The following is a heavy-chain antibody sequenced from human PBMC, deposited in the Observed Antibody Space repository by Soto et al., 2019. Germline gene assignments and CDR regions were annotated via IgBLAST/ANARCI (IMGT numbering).Heavy chain of an antibody. CDR3: AREGLLATVWFDP. CDR2: ISSSSSYI. CDR1: GFTFSSYS. J-gene: IGHJ5*02. D-gene: IGHD5-12*01. Sequence: PGGSLRLSCAASGFTFSSYSMNWVRQAPGKGLEWVSSISSSSSYIYYADSVKGRFTISRDNAKNSLYLQMNSLRAEDTAVYYCAREGLLATVWFDPWGQGTLVTVSS. V-gene: IGHV3-21*01.